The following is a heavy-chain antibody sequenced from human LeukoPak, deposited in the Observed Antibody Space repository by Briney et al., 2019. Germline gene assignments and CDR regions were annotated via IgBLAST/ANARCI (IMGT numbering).Heavy chain of an antibody. V-gene: IGHV1-69*05. Sequence: ASVKVSCKASGGTLSSYAISWVRQAPGQGLEWMGGIIPIFGTANYAQKLQGRVTMTTDTSTSTAYMELRSLRSDDTAVYYCARDDALVATGSFDYWGQGTLVTVSS. J-gene: IGHJ4*02. CDR1: GGTLSSYA. CDR2: IIPIFGTA. CDR3: ARDDALVATGSFDY. D-gene: IGHD5-12*01.